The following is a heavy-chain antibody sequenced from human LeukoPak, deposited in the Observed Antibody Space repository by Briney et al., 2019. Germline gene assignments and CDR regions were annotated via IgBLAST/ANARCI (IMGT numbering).Heavy chain of an antibody. V-gene: IGHV4-34*01. Sequence: SETLSLTCAVYGGSFSGYYWSWIRQPPGKGLEWIGEINHSGSTNYNPSLKSRVTISVDTSKNQFSLKLSSVTAADTAVYYCARDFGLEDWFDPWGQGTLVTVSS. CDR3: ARDFGLEDWFDP. CDR1: GGSFSGYY. CDR2: INHSGST. J-gene: IGHJ5*02. D-gene: IGHD3-3*01.